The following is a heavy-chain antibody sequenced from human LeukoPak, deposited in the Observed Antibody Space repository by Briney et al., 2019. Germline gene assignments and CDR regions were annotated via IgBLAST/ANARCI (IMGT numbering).Heavy chain of an antibody. Sequence: PSQTLSLTCTVSGGSISSGSFYWSWVRQPAGKGLELIGRIYTSGSTNYNPSLKSRVTISVDTSKNQFSLKLSSVTAADTAVYYCARDTPLYYDFWSGLDYYYYMDVWGKGTTVTVSS. V-gene: IGHV4-61*02. D-gene: IGHD3-3*01. CDR3: ARDTPLYYDFWSGLDYYYYMDV. J-gene: IGHJ6*03. CDR2: IYTSGST. CDR1: GGSISSGSFY.